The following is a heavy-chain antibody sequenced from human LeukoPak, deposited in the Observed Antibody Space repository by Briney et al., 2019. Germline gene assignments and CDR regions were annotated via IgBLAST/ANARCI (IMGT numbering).Heavy chain of an antibody. Sequence: GGSLKLSCAASGFTFSSHSMNWVRQAPGKGLEWVSYISSSSSTIYYADSVKGRFTISRDNAKNSLYLQMNSLRAEDTAVYYCARGAYYYEDWGQGTLVTVSS. J-gene: IGHJ4*02. V-gene: IGHV3-48*01. D-gene: IGHD3-22*01. CDR1: GFTFSSHS. CDR3: ARGAYYYED. CDR2: ISSSSSTI.